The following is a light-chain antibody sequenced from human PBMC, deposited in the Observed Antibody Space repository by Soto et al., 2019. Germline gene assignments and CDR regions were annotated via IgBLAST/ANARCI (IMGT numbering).Light chain of an antibody. J-gene: IGLJ3*02. CDR2: GNS. CDR1: SSNIGADYD. Sequence: QPVLTQPPSVSGAPGQRVTISCTGSSSNIGADYDVHWYQQVPGTAPKLLIYGNSNRPSGVPDRFSGSKSGTSASLAITGLQAEDEADYYCQSYDSSLSGWVFGGGTKLTVL. CDR3: QSYDSSLSGWV. V-gene: IGLV1-40*01.